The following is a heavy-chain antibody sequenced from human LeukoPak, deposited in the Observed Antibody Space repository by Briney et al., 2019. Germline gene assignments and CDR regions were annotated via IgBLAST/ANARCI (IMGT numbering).Heavy chain of an antibody. J-gene: IGHJ3*02. CDR3: ARDGRGAAAADDPLDI. V-gene: IGHV1-8*01. CDR2: MNPNSGST. CDR1: GYTFTNHD. Sequence: ASVKVSCKASGYTFTNHDFNWMRQATGQGLEWMGWMNPNSGSTGYAQKFQGRVTMTRDTSLSTAYMELSSLTSDDTDVYYCARDGRGAAAADDPLDIWGQGTTVTVSS. D-gene: IGHD6-13*01.